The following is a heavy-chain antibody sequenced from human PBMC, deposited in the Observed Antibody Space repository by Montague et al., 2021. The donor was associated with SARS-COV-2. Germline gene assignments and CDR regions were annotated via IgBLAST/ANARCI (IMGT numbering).Heavy chain of an antibody. CDR2: IYWDDDK. D-gene: IGHD2-15*01. J-gene: IGHJ2*01. Sequence: PALVKPTQTLTLTCTFSGFSLSTSGVGVGWIRQPPGKALEWLALIYWDDDKRYSPSLKSRLTITKDTSKNQVVLAMTNMDPVDTATYYCAHVGMACSGGSCCPMIKDWYFDLWGRGTLVTVSS. CDR3: AHVGMACSGGSCCPMIKDWYFDL. CDR1: GFSLSTSGVG. V-gene: IGHV2-5*02.